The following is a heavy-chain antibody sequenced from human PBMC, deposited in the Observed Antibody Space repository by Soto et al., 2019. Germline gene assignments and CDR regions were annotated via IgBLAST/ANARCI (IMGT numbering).Heavy chain of an antibody. CDR1: GYTFTSYD. V-gene: IGHV1-8*01. Sequence: QVQLVQSGAEVKKPGASVKVSCKASGYTFTSYDINWVRQATGQGLEWMGWMNPNSGNTGYAQKFQGRVTMTRNTSISTAYMERSSLRSADTAVYYCASYIDSRGYSYSWGQGTLVTVSS. CDR3: ASYIDSRGYSYS. J-gene: IGHJ4*02. D-gene: IGHD5-18*01. CDR2: MNPNSGNT.